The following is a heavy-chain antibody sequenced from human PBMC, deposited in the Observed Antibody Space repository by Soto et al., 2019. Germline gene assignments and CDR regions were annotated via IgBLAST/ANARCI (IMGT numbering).Heavy chain of an antibody. V-gene: IGHV4-59*01. J-gene: IGHJ5*02. CDR1: GGSLRRYF. D-gene: IGHD2-21*01. CDR3: AHFSDLEWFDP. Sequence: PWETLYLTCSVSGGSLRRYFWSWLRQSPGKGLEWIGYIFYTGSTTYNPSLKSRVTISIDTSKNQFSLKLSSLTAADTAVYYCAHFSDLEWFDPWGQGTLVTVSS. CDR2: IFYTGST.